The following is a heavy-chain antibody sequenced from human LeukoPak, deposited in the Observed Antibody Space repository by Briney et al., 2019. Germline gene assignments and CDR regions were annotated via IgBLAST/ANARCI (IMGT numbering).Heavy chain of an antibody. CDR2: VYYSGTT. D-gene: IGHD6-19*01. CDR1: GGSFSGYY. J-gene: IGHJ4*02. CDR3: ARGTLYSGWSYYFDY. V-gene: IGHV4-34*01. Sequence: SETLSLTCAVYGGSFSGYYWGWIRQPPGKALEWIGSVYYSGTTSYNPSLKSRVIISVDMSKNHFSLRLSSVTAADTAMYYCARGTLYSGWSYYFDYWGQGSQVTVSS.